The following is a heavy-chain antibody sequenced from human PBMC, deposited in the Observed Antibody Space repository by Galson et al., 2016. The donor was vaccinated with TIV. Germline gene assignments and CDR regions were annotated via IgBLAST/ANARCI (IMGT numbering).Heavy chain of an antibody. CDR2: IIPLFRTT. CDR1: GGTFSSYV. D-gene: IGHD5-18*01. V-gene: IGHV1-69*13. Sequence: SVKVSCKASGGTFSSYVFNWVRLAPGQGLEWMGGIIPLFRTTSYAQKFQGRVTITADESTNTAYMELNSLRSGGTAVYYCASDRNTAFDTYHYYYGMDVWGQGTTVTASS. J-gene: IGHJ6*02. CDR3: ASDRNTAFDTYHYYYGMDV.